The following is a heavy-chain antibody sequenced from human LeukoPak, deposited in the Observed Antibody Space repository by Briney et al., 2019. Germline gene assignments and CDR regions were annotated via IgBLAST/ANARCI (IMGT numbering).Heavy chain of an antibody. J-gene: IGHJ4*02. V-gene: IGHV3-23*01. CDR3: AKAFSSSWYGFDY. Sequence: GGSLRLSCAASGFSFSSYGMSWVRQAPGKGLEWVSDIVGSRDNTDYADSVKGRFTISRDNSKNMLYLQMNSLRAEDTAVYYCAKAFSSSWYGFDYWGQGTLVTVSS. CDR1: GFSFSSYG. CDR2: IVGSRDNT. D-gene: IGHD6-13*01.